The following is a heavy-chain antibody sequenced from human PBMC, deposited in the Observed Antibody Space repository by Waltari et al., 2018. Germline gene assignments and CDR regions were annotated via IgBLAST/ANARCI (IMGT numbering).Heavy chain of an antibody. CDR3: ARHSRITMVRGVITLLDY. CDR2: INHSGST. D-gene: IGHD3-10*01. CDR1: GGSFSGYY. Sequence: QVQLQQWGAGLLKPSETLSLTCAVYGGSFSGYYWSWIRQPPGKGLEWIGEINHSGSTNYNPSLKSRVTISVDTSKNQFSLKLSSVTAADTAVYYCARHSRITMVRGVITLLDYWGQGTLFTVSS. J-gene: IGHJ4*02. V-gene: IGHV4-34*01.